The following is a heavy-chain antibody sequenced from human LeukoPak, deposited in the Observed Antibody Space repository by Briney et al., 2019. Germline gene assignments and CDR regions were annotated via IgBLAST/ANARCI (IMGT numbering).Heavy chain of an antibody. D-gene: IGHD3-10*02. CDR3: AELGITMIGGV. CDR1: GFTFSSYA. CDR2: ISSSSSTI. Sequence: GGSLRLSCAASGFTFSSYAMSWVRQAPGKGLEWVSSISSSSSTIYYADSVKGRFTISRDNAKNSLYLQMNSLRAEDTAVYYCAELGITMIGGVWGKGTTVTISS. J-gene: IGHJ6*04. V-gene: IGHV3-48*04.